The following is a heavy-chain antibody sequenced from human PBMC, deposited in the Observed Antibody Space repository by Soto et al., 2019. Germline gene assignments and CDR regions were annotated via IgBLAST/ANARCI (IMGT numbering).Heavy chain of an antibody. CDR1: GGSISPYY. D-gene: IGHD4-17*01. CDR2: IYYIGNS. J-gene: IGHJ4*02. CDR3: ARLNYGDFQLYYFDY. V-gene: IGHV4-59*08. Sequence: LSLTCTVSGGSISPYYWSWIRQPPEKGLEWIGNIYYIGNSNYNPSLKSRVTISLDTSKNQFSLKLSSVTAADTAVYYCARLNYGDFQLYYFDYWGQGTLVTVSS.